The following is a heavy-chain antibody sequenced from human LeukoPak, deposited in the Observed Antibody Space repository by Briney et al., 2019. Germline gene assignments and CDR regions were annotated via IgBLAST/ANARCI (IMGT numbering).Heavy chain of an antibody. D-gene: IGHD2-8*01. J-gene: IGHJ3*01. CDR2: ITGNSGTT. Sequence: GGSLRLSCAASGFIFSNYAMTWVRQAPGKGLEWVSSITGNSGTTKYADSVKGRFTMSRDNSRNTLYLQMDSLRAEDTAVYYCAKDPNGDYIGAFDAWGQGTMVIVSS. V-gene: IGHV3-23*01. CDR1: GFIFSNYA. CDR3: AKDPNGDYIGAFDA.